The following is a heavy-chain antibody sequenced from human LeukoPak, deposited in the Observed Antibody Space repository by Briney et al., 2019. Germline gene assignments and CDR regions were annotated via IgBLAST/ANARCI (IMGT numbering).Heavy chain of an antibody. CDR1: GASISSDNYY. J-gene: IGHJ3*02. D-gene: IGHD2-15*01. V-gene: IGHV4-39*07. CDR2: IYATGDT. CDR3: ARAGCSGGSCYRSRGASDI. Sequence: SETLSLTCTVSGASISSDNYYCGWIRQPPGKGLEWIGSIYATGDTYYNPSLKTRVTISVDTSKNQFSLRLSSVTAADTAVYFCARAGCSGGSCYRSRGASDIWGQGTLVTVSS.